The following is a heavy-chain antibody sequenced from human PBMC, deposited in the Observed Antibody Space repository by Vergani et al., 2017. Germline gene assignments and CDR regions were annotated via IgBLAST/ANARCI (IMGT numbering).Heavy chain of an antibody. V-gene: IGHV4-59*01. CDR1: GGSMSGYY. CDR3: GRVAYFYGLGIRLLDL. D-gene: IGHD3-10*01. Sequence: QVRLQESGPGLVKPSETLSLTCSVSGGSMSGYYWSWIRQPPGKELEWIGYMYHSGSTNYNPSLETRVTISGDTSKNQFSLKLNSVTAADTAVYYCGRVAYFYGLGIRLLDLWGQGILVTVSS. J-gene: IGHJ5*02. CDR2: MYHSGST.